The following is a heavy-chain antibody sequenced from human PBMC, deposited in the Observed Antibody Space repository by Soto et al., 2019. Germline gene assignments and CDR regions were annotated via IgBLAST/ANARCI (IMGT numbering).Heavy chain of an antibody. CDR1: GYTFSDYF. J-gene: IGHJ6*02. CDR3: ARIKWGLDYYSGMDV. CDR2: INPKTAAT. D-gene: IGHD1-26*01. V-gene: IGHV1-2*02. Sequence: QVQLVQSGAEVKKSGASVNVSCKASGYTFSDYFIQWLRQAPGQGLEWVAWINPKTAATNYAKKFQDRVTLTSDTSFTTAYLELTRLRPDDTAAYYCARIKWGLDYYSGMDVWGQGTAVTVS.